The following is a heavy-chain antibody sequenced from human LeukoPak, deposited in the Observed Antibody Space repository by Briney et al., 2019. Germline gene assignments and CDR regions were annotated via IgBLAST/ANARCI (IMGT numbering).Heavy chain of an antibody. CDR2: ISSDTNYI. D-gene: IGHD1-1*01. CDR3: ARGSPRVRVDV. J-gene: IGHJ6*02. V-gene: IGHV3-21*01. CDR1: GFTFNSYN. Sequence: GGSLRLSCAASGFTFNSYNMNWVRQAPGKGLEWVSSISSDTNYIYYADSVKGRFTISRDNTKNSLYLQMNSLRAEDTAVYFCARGSPRVRVDVWGQGTTVTVSS.